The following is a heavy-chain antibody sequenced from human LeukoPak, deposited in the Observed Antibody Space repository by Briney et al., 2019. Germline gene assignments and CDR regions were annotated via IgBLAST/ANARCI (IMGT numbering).Heavy chain of an antibody. J-gene: IGHJ4*02. CDR3: ASSSLWGVTLDY. D-gene: IGHD3-10*01. CDR2: IYYSGST. Sequence: SETLSLTCTVSGGSISSYYWSWIRQPPGKGLEWIGYIYYSGSTNYNPSLKSRVTISVDTSKNQFSLKLSSVTAADTAVYYCASSSLWGVTLDYWGQGTLVTVSS. CDR1: GGSISSYY. V-gene: IGHV4-59*01.